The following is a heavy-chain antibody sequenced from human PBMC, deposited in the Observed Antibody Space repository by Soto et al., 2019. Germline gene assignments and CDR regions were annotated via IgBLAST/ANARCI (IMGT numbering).Heavy chain of an antibody. J-gene: IGHJ4*02. Sequence: GSLRLSCAASGFTFSSLAMSWVRQAPGKGLQWVSMITNGDGGGTYYADSVKGRFTISRDNSKNTLYLQMNGLRAEDTAVYYCAKAAGQHVVAYYFDSWGQGTLVTVSS. CDR1: GFTFSSLA. CDR2: ITNGDGGGT. V-gene: IGHV3-23*01. CDR3: AKAAGQHVVAYYFDS. D-gene: IGHD2-15*01.